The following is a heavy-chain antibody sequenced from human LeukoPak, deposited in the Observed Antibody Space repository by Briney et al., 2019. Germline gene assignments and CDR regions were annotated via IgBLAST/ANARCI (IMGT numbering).Heavy chain of an antibody. CDR2: ISAYNGNT. Sequence: ASVKVSCKASGYTFTSYGISWVRQAPGQGLEWMGWISAYNGNTNYAQKLQGRVTMTTDTSTSTAYMELRSLRSDDTAVYYCARDLRDGYKEGGLYYFDYWGQGTLVTVSS. V-gene: IGHV1-18*01. CDR1: GYTFTSYG. CDR3: ARDLRDGYKEGGLYYFDY. D-gene: IGHD5-24*01. J-gene: IGHJ4*02.